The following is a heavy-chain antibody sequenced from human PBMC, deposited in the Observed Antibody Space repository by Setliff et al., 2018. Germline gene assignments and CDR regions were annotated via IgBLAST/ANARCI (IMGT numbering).Heavy chain of an antibody. CDR3: AREQWLDPPGYYYMDV. J-gene: IGHJ6*03. CDR1: GASISSYY. D-gene: IGHD6-19*01. CDR2: IYIGGSA. Sequence: LETLSLTCTVSGASISSYYWSWIRQPAGKGLEWIGHIYIGGSANYNPSLKSRVTMSIDTSKNQFSLKLNSVTAADMAVYYCAREQWLDPPGYYYMDVWAKGTTVTVSS. V-gene: IGHV4-4*07.